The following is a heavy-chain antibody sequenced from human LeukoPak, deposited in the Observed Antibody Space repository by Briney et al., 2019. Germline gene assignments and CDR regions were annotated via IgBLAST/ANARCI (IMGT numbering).Heavy chain of an antibody. D-gene: IGHD6-13*01. Sequence: GGSLRLSCAASGFTASDNYMSWVRQAPGKGLEWVSVMYSRGDTYYADSVKGRFTFSRDISKNTLYLQMNGLRTEDTAMYYCARDAPQVPAAGVLASWGQGTLVTVSS. CDR1: GFTASDNY. J-gene: IGHJ5*02. V-gene: IGHV3-53*01. CDR2: MYSRGDT. CDR3: ARDAPQVPAAGVLAS.